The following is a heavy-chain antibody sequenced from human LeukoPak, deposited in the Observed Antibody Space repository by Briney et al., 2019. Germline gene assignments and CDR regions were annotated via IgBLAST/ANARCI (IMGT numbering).Heavy chain of an antibody. V-gene: IGHV1-46*01. CDR3: ARDLGYCSSTSCYFDI. CDR1: GYTFTSYY. Sequence: GASVKVSCKASGYTFTSYYMHWVRQVPGQGLEWMGIINPSGGSTSYAQKFQGRVTMTRDTSTSTVYMELSSLRSEDTAVYYCARDLGYCSSTSCYFDIWGQGTMVTVSS. CDR2: INPSGGST. D-gene: IGHD2-2*01. J-gene: IGHJ3*02.